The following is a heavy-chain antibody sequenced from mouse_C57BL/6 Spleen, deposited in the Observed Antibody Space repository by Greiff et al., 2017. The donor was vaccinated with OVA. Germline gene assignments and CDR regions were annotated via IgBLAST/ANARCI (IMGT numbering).Heavy chain of an antibody. CDR3: ARRGYYGSSYGFAY. V-gene: IGHV5-6*01. J-gene: IGHJ3*01. CDR2: ISSGGSYT. D-gene: IGHD1-1*01. Sequence: EVQLVESGGDLVKPGGSLKLSCAASGFTFSSYGMSWVRQTPDKRLEWVATISSGGSYTYYPDSVKGRFTISRDKAKNTLYLQMSSLKSEDTAMYYYARRGYYGSSYGFAYWGQGTLVTVSA. CDR1: GFTFSSYG.